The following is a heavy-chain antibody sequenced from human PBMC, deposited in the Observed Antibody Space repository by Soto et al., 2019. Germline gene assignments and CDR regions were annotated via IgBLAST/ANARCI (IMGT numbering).Heavy chain of an antibody. CDR1: GFTFSSYS. D-gene: IGHD1-7*01. V-gene: IGHV3-21*01. J-gene: IGHJ6*02. CDR3: ARELELGCVYYGMDV. Sequence: PGGSLRLSCAASGFTFSSYSMNWVRQAPGKGLEWVSSISSSSSYIYYADSVKGRFTISRDNAKNSLYLQMNSLRAEDTAVYYCARELELGCVYYGMDVWGQWTSVTVSS. CDR2: ISSSSSYI.